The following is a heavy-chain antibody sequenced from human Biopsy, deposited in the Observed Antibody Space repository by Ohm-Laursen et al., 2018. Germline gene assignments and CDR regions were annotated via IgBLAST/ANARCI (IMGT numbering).Heavy chain of an antibody. D-gene: IGHD3-22*01. J-gene: IGHJ2*01. CDR3: ARGVPHYDGSGFPLAGYWYFDL. CDR2: ISYSGTT. Sequence: TLSLTCSVSGGSIGGGEYYSNWIRQHPGKGLGWIGLISYSGTTFYNPSLESLLTISIDTSKNHFSLNLRSVTAADTAVYYCARGVPHYDGSGFPLAGYWYFDLWGRGTLVTVSS. CDR1: GGSIGGGEYY. V-gene: IGHV4-31*01.